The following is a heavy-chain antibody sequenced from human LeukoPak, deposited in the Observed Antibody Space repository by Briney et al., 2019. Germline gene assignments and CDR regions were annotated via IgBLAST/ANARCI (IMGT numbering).Heavy chain of an antibody. D-gene: IGHD1-14*01. J-gene: IGHJ4*02. V-gene: IGHV1-2*02. CDR3: ARDSTPLPGSWFDY. CDR1: GYTFTDYH. CDR2: INSNSGGT. Sequence: GASVKVSCKASGYTFTDYHIHWVRQAPGQGPEWMGWINSNSGGTNYAPTFQGRVTLTRDTSITTAYLELTGLRSDDTAIYYCARDSTPLPGSWFDYWGQGTLVTVSS.